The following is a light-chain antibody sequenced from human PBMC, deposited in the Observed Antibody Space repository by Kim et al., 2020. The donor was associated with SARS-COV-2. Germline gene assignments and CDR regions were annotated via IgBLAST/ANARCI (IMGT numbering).Light chain of an antibody. Sequence: DIQMTQSPSSLSASVGDRVTITCQASQDISNYLNWYQQKPGKAPKLLIYDASNLETGVPSRFSGSGSGTDFTFTISSLQPEDIATYYCQQYDNLLLTFCGGTTVDIK. CDR2: DAS. V-gene: IGKV1-33*01. CDR1: QDISNY. J-gene: IGKJ4*01. CDR3: QQYDNLLLT.